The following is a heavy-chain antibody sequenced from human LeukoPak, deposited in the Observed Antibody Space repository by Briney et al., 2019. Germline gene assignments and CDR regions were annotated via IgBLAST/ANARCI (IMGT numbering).Heavy chain of an antibody. J-gene: IGHJ4*02. CDR2: ISSSSTI. Sequence: GGSLRLSCAASGFTFSSYSMNWVRQAPGKGLEWVSYISSSSTIYYADSVKGRFTISRDNAKNSLYLQMNSLRAEDTAVYYCARDHDFWSGYPTYDYWGQGTLVTVSS. D-gene: IGHD3-3*01. CDR1: GFTFSSYS. CDR3: ARDHDFWSGYPTYDY. V-gene: IGHV3-48*01.